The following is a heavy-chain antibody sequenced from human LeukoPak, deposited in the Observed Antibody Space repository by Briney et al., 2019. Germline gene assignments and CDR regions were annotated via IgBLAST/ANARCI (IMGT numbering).Heavy chain of an antibody. D-gene: IGHD5-24*01. CDR2: IYSGGST. V-gene: IGHV3-53*01. CDR3: ARDRDKYGMDV. Sequence: GGSLRLSCATSGFTFSDYAMSWVRQAPGKGLEWVSVIYSGGSTYYADSVKGRFTISRDNSKNTLYLQMNSLRAEDTAVYYCARDRDKYGMDVWGQGTTVTVSS. J-gene: IGHJ6*02. CDR1: GFTFSDYA.